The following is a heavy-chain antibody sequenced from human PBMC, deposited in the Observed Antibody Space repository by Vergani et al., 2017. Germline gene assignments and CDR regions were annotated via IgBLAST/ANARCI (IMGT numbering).Heavy chain of an antibody. D-gene: IGHD4-11*01. CDR2: ISGSGGST. CDR1: GFTFSSYA. CDR3: AKDVYSNYVRSDY. Sequence: EVQLLESGGGLVQPGGSLRLSCAASGFTFSSYAMSWVRQAPGKGLEWVSAISGSGGSTYYADSVKGRFTISRDNSKNTLYLQMKSLRAEDTAVYYCAKDVYSNYVRSDYWGQGTLVTVSS. V-gene: IGHV3-23*01. J-gene: IGHJ4*02.